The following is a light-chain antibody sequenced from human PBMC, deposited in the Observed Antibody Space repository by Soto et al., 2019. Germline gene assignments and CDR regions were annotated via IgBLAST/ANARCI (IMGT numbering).Light chain of an antibody. J-gene: IGKJ1*01. V-gene: IGKV1-5*01. CDR1: QIIISW. CDR2: DAS. CDR3: QHYNRYSWM. Sequence: DIQMTQSPSTLSAYVGDRVNITCRASQIIISWLAWYQQKQGKAPKLLIYDASSLESGVPSRFSCSGSGTEFTLTISSLHPYECETYDCQHYNRYSWMFGQGPKVAIK.